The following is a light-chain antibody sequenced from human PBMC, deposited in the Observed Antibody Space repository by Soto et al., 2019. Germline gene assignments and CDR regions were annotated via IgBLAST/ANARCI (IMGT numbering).Light chain of an antibody. Sequence: DIQMTQSPSTLSASVGDRVTITCRASQSISSWLAWYQQKPGKAPKLLIYKASSLESGVPSRFSGSGSGTEFTLNISSLQPDDFATYYCQQYNSYSPWTFGQGTKVVIK. V-gene: IGKV1-5*03. CDR3: QQYNSYSPWT. CDR2: KAS. J-gene: IGKJ1*01. CDR1: QSISSW.